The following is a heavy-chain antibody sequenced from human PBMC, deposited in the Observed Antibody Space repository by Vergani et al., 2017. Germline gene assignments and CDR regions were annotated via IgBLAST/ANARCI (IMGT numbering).Heavy chain of an antibody. CDR3: ARAYYGSGIPERYYYYYMDV. CDR1: GGTFSSYA. V-gene: IGHV1-69*01. J-gene: IGHJ6*03. D-gene: IGHD3-10*01. Sequence: QVQLVQSGAEVKKPGSSVKVSCKASGGTFSSYAISWVRQAPGQGLEWMGGIIPIFGTANYAQKFQGRVTITADESTSTAYMELSSLRSEDTAVYYCARAYYGSGIPERYYYYYMDVWGKGTTVTVSS. CDR2: IIPIFGTA.